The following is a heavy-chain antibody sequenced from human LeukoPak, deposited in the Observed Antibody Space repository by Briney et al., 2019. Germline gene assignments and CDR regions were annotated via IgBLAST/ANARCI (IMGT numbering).Heavy chain of an antibody. Sequence: GGSLRLSCAASGFTFSSYTMSWVRQAPGKGLEWVSTITTSDGNTYYADSVKSRFTVSRDNSKNTLFLQMNSLRAEDTAVYYCAKDGGLWVSAHWGDSWGRGTLVTVSS. V-gene: IGHV3-23*01. CDR3: AKDGGLWVSAHWGDS. D-gene: IGHD7-27*01. J-gene: IGHJ4*02. CDR2: ITTSDGNT. CDR1: GFTFSSYT.